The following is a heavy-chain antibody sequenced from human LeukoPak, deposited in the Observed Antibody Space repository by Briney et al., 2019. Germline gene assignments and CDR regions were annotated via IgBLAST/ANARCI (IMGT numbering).Heavy chain of an antibody. J-gene: IGHJ6*03. CDR1: GNTFTSYY. Sequence: ASVKVSCRASGNTFTSYYMHWVRQAPGRGLEWMGIINPSGGSTGYAQKFQGRVTMTRDTSTSTVYMELSSLRSDDTAAYYCARSSGRSPNRDYMDVWGKGTTVTISS. CDR3: ARSSGRSPNRDYMDV. D-gene: IGHD1-14*01. V-gene: IGHV1-46*01. CDR2: INPSGGST.